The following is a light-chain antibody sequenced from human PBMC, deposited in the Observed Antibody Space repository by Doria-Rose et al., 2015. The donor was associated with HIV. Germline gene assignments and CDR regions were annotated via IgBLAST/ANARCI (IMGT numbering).Light chain of an antibody. Sequence: TQPPESLGMSLGERATLNCKSNQSLLYTSRNYLARYQQKPGQPPKLLIYWASTRQSGVPARFSGSGSGTDFTLTISSLEAEDVAVYYCQQYYDTPSFGPGTTVDIK. J-gene: IGKJ3*01. V-gene: IGKV4-1*01. CDR2: WAS. CDR3: QQYYDTPS. CDR1: QSLLYTSRNY.